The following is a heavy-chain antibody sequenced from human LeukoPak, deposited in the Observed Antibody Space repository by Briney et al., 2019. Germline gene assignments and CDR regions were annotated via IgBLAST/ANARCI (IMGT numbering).Heavy chain of an antibody. J-gene: IGHJ6*03. CDR2: ISNDRSNK. V-gene: IGHV3-30*04. Sequence: GGSLRLSCAASGFTFYNYAMHWVRQAPGKGLEWVTVISNDRSNKYYADSVKGRFTISRDNSKNTLYLQMNTLRAEDTAVYYCTRDGDTGMVGGYYYYMDVWGKGTTVTVSS. CDR3: TRDGDTGMVGGYYYYMDV. CDR1: GFTFYNYA. D-gene: IGHD5-18*01.